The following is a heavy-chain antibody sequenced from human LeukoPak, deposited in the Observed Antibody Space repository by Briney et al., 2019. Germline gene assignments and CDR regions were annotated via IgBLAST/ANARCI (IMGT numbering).Heavy chain of an antibody. D-gene: IGHD3/OR15-3a*01. CDR1: GDTFDKYA. CDR2: IIPFLQRA. J-gene: IGHJ4*02. V-gene: IGHV1-69*04. Sequence: GASVKVSCKASGDTFDKYAIYWVRQAPGQGLEWMGRIIPFLQRANHPQKFQDRVTITADTSTKTAFIEVKSLRSDDTAVYFCARGLWAARGYLDIWGRGSPVTVSS. CDR3: ARGLWAARGYLDI.